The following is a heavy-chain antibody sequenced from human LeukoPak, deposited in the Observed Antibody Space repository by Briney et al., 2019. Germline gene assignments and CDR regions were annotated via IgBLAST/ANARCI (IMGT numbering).Heavy chain of an antibody. D-gene: IGHD3-10*01. J-gene: IGHJ4*02. CDR3: ARHVISFGESYSQYSFDY. V-gene: IGHV4-59*08. CDR2: ISYSGST. Sequence: SEILSLTCTVSGGSINGFYWSWIRQPPGRRLEWIGYISYSGSTYYRPSLKSRLTMSLDTSQNQFSLRLNSVTAADTAIYYCARHVISFGESYSQYSFDYWGQGSLVTVSS. CDR1: GGSINGFY.